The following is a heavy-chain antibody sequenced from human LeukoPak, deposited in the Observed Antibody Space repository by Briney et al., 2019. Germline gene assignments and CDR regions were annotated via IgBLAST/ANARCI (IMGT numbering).Heavy chain of an antibody. CDR1: GFTFSNYG. CDR3: AKADSSGYYSYFDY. Sequence: GGSLILSCAASGFTFSNYGMHWVRQAPGKGLEWVAFIRYDGSNKYYADSVKGRFTISRDNSKNTLFLQMNSLRAEDTAVYYCAKADSSGYYSYFDYWGQGTLVTVSS. V-gene: IGHV3-30*02. D-gene: IGHD3-22*01. J-gene: IGHJ4*02. CDR2: IRYDGSNK.